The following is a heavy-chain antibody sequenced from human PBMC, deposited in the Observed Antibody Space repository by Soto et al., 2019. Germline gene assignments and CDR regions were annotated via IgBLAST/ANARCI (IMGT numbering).Heavy chain of an antibody. Sequence: QVQLVQSGAEVKKPGSSVKVSCKASGGTFSSYTISWVRQAPGQGLEWMGRIIPILGIANYAQKFQGRVTITADKSTSTAYMELSSLRSEDTAVYYCARVEWGAAAFDYWCQGTLVTVSS. CDR1: GGTFSSYT. D-gene: IGHD3-3*01. J-gene: IGHJ4*02. CDR2: IIPILGIA. V-gene: IGHV1-69*02. CDR3: ARVEWGAAAFDY.